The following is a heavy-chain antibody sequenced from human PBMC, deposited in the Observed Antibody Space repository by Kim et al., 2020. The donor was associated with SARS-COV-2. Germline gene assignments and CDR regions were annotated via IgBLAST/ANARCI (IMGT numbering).Heavy chain of an antibody. D-gene: IGHD2-2*01. V-gene: IGHV3-21*01. CDR3: ARGRGYCSSTTCYDNWFDP. CDR1: GFTFSDYR. Sequence: EGSLRLSCGASGFTFSDYRMNWVRQAPGKGLEWVSSISSSGVYIFYADSVKGRFTISRDNAKDSLYLQMNSLRVEDTAVYYCARGRGYCSSTTCYDNWFDPWGQGTLVTVSS. J-gene: IGHJ5*02. CDR2: ISSSGVYI.